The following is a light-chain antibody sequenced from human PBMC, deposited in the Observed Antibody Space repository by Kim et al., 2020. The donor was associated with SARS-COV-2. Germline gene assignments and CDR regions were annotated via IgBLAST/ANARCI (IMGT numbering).Light chain of an antibody. CDR3: SSYTGSNTLI. V-gene: IGLV2-8*01. J-gene: IGLJ2*01. CDR1: HSDIGRYNY. Sequence: GQSVTLSCTGSHSDIGRYNYVSWYQKYPGRAPKLMIYDVSRRPSGVPDRFSGSKSGNTASLTVSGLQAEDEADYYCSSYTGSNTLIFGGGTQLTVL. CDR2: DVS.